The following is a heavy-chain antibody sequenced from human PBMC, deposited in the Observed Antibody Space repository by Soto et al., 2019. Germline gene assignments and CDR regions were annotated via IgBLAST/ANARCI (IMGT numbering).Heavy chain of an antibody. CDR2: IIPIFGTA. Sequence: SVKVSCKASGGTFSSYAIGWVRQAPGQGLEWMGGIIPIFGTANYAQKFQGRVTITADESTSTAYMELSSLRSEDTAVYYCARARVTTVTYYYYYGMDVWGQGTTVTVSS. CDR3: ARARVTTVTYYYYYGMDV. J-gene: IGHJ6*02. V-gene: IGHV1-69*13. D-gene: IGHD4-4*01. CDR1: GGTFSSYA.